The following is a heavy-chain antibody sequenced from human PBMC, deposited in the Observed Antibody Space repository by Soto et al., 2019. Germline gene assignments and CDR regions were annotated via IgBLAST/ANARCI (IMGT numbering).Heavy chain of an antibody. CDR1: GFTFSSYA. D-gene: IGHD3-16*01. V-gene: IGHV3-23*01. Sequence: EVQLLESGGSFVQPGWSLRHSCAASGFTFSSYAMTWVRQAPGKGLEWVSAITRTGDTGIYADSVKGRFTIYRDNTDNTRYLHINSLRAVDTAAYYCAKVGSHYNNYDLWYFVLRGRRTLVTVAS. CDR3: AKVGSHYNNYDLWYFVL. J-gene: IGHJ2*01. CDR2: ITRTGDTG.